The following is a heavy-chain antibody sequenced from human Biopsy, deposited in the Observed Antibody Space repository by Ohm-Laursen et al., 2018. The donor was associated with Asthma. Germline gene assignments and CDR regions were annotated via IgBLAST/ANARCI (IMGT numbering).Heavy chain of an antibody. V-gene: IGHV4-30-4*01. Sequence: TLSLTCTVSGGSISSGDYYWNWIRQPPGKGLEWIGYIYYSGSTYYNPFLKSRLTISVDTSKNQFSLKLSSVTAADTAVYYCASKPDYGDSTFNYWGQGTLVTVSS. CDR1: GGSISSGDYY. CDR2: IYYSGST. J-gene: IGHJ4*02. D-gene: IGHD4-17*01. CDR3: ASKPDYGDSTFNY.